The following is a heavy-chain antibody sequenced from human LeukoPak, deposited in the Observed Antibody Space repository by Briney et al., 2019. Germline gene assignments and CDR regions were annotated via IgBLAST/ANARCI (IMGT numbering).Heavy chain of an antibody. V-gene: IGHV3-7*05. CDR1: GFTFSSNW. CDR2: IKEDGSEK. J-gene: IGHJ4*02. CDR3: ARVRSGTYFDY. Sequence: GGSLRLSCVASGFTFSSNWMSWVRQAPGRGLEWVASIKEDGSEKYYVDSVKGRFTISRDNAKNSLYLQMNSLRAEDTAVYYCARVRSGTYFDYWGQGTLVTVSS. D-gene: IGHD1-26*01.